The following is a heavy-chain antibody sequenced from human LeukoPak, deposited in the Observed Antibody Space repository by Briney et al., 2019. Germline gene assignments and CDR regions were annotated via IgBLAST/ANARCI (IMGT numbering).Heavy chain of an antibody. CDR1: GFTFSSYG. J-gene: IGHJ4*02. CDR3: AKCHIRMSTVCFFDA. CDR2: ISYDGTNK. D-gene: IGHD5/OR15-5a*01. V-gene: IGHV3-30*18. Sequence: PGRSLRLSCAASGFTFSSYGMHWVRQAPGKGLEWVAVISYDGTNKYYADSVKGRFTISRDNSKNTLYLQMNSLRAEDTAIYYCAKCHIRMSTVCFFDAWGQGTRVTVSS.